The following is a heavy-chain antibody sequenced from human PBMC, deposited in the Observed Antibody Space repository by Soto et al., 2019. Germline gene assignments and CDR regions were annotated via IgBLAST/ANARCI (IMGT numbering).Heavy chain of an antibody. CDR3: ANDGGWHFGY. J-gene: IGHJ4*01. CDR2: IKPDAGVA. V-gene: IGHV3-7*01. CDR1: GFIFSTHW. D-gene: IGHD6-19*01. Sequence: EVQLVESGGGLVQPGGSLRLSCAASGFIFSTHWMTWARQGPGKGLEWLATIKPDAGVAYYADSVKGRFTISRDNAKNSLYLQMNSLRDDDTAVYYCANDGGWHFGYCGHGTPVTVSS.